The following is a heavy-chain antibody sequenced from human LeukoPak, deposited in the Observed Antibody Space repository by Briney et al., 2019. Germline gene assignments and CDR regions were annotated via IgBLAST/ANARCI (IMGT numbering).Heavy chain of an antibody. D-gene: IGHD5-24*01. Sequence: SETLSLTCTVSGGSISSSSYYWGWIRQPPGKGLEWIGSIYYSGSTYYNPSLKSRVTISVDTSKNQFSLKLSSVTAADTAVYYCARRWLQFPYYYYMDVWGKGTTVTISS. CDR1: GGSISSSSYY. J-gene: IGHJ6*03. CDR3: ARRWLQFPYYYYMDV. CDR2: IYYSGST. V-gene: IGHV4-39*01.